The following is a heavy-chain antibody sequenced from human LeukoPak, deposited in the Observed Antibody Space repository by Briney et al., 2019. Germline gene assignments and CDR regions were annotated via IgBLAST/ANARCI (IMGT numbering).Heavy chain of an antibody. CDR2: IYGDGGTT. CDR3: AQDWWGSYLS. J-gene: IGHJ4*02. V-gene: IGHV3-43*02. D-gene: IGHD1-26*01. Sequence: GGSLRLSCAASGFTFASYAMHWVRQAPGKGLEYVSLIYGDGGTTHYADFVKGGFSISRDNSKNSLYLQMNSLRTEDTAFYYCAQDWWGSYLSWGRGTLVTVSS. CDR1: GFTFASYA.